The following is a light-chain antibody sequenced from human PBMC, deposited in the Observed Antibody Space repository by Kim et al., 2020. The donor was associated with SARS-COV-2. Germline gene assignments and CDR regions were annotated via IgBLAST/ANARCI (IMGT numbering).Light chain of an antibody. CDR2: GAS. Sequence: PGRRATLACRASQSVSSNCLAWYQQKPGQAPRLLIYGASSRATGIPDRFSGSGSGTDFTLTITRLEPEDFAVYYCQQYSSSPATFGQGTKVDIK. CDR3: QQYSSSPAT. V-gene: IGKV3-20*01. J-gene: IGKJ1*01. CDR1: QSVSSNC.